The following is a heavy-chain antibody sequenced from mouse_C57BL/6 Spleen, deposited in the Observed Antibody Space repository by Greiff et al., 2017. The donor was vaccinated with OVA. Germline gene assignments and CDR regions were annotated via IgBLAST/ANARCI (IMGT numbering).Heavy chain of an antibody. D-gene: IGHD4-1*01. CDR3: ARSGTSYFDY. Sequence: QLQQSGPELVKPGASVKISCKASGYSFTGYYMNWVKQSPEKSLEWIGEINPSTGGTTYNQKFKAKATLTVDKSSSTAYMQLKSLTSEDSAVYYCARSGTSYFDYWGQGTTLTVSS. J-gene: IGHJ2*01. V-gene: IGHV1-42*01. CDR2: INPSTGGT. CDR1: GYSFTGYY.